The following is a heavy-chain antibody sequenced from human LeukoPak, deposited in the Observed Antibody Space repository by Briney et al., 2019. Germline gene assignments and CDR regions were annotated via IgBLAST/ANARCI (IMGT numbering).Heavy chain of an antibody. D-gene: IGHD5-24*01. J-gene: IGHJ4*02. Sequence: GGSLRLSCAVSGFTFSSYWMNWVRQAPGKGLEWVASINQDGSEKYYLDSVKGRFTISRDNAKNSLYLQMNSLRDEDTAVYSCARDGVRDGLYFDRWGQGTLVTVSS. V-gene: IGHV3-7*01. CDR1: GFTFSSYW. CDR2: INQDGSEK. CDR3: ARDGVRDGLYFDR.